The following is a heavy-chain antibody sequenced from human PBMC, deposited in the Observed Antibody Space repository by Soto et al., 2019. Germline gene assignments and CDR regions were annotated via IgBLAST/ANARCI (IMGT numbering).Heavy chain of an antibody. Sequence: GGSLRLSCAASGFTFSSYGMHWVRQAPGKGLEWVAVISYDGSNKYYADSVKGRFTISRDNSKNTLYLQMNSLRAEDTAVYYCAKDAGYSICWYGHWGYYGMDFWCPGIMVTLSS. CDR1: GFTFSSYG. CDR3: AKDAGYSICWYGHWGYYGMDF. D-gene: IGHD6-19*01. CDR2: ISYDGSNK. V-gene: IGHV3-30*18. J-gene: IGHJ6*02.